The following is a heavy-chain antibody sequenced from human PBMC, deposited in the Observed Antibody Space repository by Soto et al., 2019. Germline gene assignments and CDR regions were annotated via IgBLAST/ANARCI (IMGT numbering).Heavy chain of an antibody. CDR2: IISGGST. J-gene: IGHJ6*02. D-gene: IGHD2-2*01. CDR3: ARAVGYASFYSYYGMDV. Sequence: EVQLVESGGGLIQPGGSLRLSCAVSGFTVSSNSMTWVRQAPGKGLEWVSVIISGGSTYYADSVKGRFTISRDHSKNTLNLQMNPLRAEDTAVYYCARAVGYASFYSYYGMDVWGQGTTVTSSS. CDR1: GFTVSSNS. V-gene: IGHV3-53*01.